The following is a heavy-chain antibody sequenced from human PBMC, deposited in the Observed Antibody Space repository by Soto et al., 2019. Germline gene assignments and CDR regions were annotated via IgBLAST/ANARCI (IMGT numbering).Heavy chain of an antibody. Sequence: PGGSLRLSGAVSGFTFNKYAMHWVRQAPGRGLEWVALISDDGTNKYFLDSVKGRFSIYRDNSRNIVYLQMSRLTTEDTAVYYCAKDYLGNSKTFDVWGQGTLVTVS. CDR1: GFTFNKYA. D-gene: IGHD3-22*01. CDR3: AKDYLGNSKTFDV. CDR2: ISDDGTNK. J-gene: IGHJ3*01. V-gene: IGHV3-30*18.